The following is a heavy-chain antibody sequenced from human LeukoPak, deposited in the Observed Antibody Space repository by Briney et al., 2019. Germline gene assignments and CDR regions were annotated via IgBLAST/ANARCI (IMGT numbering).Heavy chain of an antibody. CDR3: ARAGRGVNWYYYIDV. V-gene: IGHV4-31*03. Sequence: SETLSLTCTVSGDSISRDGSYWSWIRQYPGKGLEWIGYIFHSGYTYSNPSLKSRVTMSVDTSQNQFSLKIISVTAADTAVYFCARAGRGVNWYYYIDVWGTGTTVTVSS. J-gene: IGHJ6*03. CDR1: GDSISRDGSY. D-gene: IGHD1-1*01. CDR2: IFHSGYT.